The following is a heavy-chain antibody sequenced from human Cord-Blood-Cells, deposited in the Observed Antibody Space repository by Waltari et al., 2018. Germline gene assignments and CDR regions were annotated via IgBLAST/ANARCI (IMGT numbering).Heavy chain of an antibody. D-gene: IGHD3-3*01. CDR3: AREEADYDFWSGYYDAFDI. Sequence: QVQLQESGPGLVKPSETLSLTCTVSGGSVSSGSYYWSWIRQPPGKGLEWIGYIYYSGSTNYNPSLESRVTISVDTSKNQFSLKLSSVTAADTAVYYCAREEADYDFWSGYYDAFDIWGQGTMVTVSS. J-gene: IGHJ3*02. CDR1: GGSVSSGSYY. CDR2: IYYSGST. V-gene: IGHV4-61*01.